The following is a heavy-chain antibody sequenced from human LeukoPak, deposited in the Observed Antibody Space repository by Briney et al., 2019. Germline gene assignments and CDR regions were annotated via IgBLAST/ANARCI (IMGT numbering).Heavy chain of an antibody. CDR2: TIPVLSTA. V-gene: IGHV1-69*13. CDR3: ATTGGDIYYYYMDV. CDR1: GYTFTSYG. Sequence: ASVKVSCKASGYTFTSYGISWVRQAPGQGLEWMGGTIPVLSTANYAQKFQDRVTITADESTSTTYMELSSLKSEDTAVYYCATTGGDIYYYYMDVWGKGTTVTISS. D-gene: IGHD3-16*01. J-gene: IGHJ6*03.